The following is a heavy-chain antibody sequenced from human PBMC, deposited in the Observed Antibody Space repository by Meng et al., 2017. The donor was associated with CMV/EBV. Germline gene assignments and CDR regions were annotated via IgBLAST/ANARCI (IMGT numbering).Heavy chain of an antibody. CDR2: IYYSGST. D-gene: IGHD5-18*01. V-gene: IGHV4-61*01. Sequence: VSGGPVSSGRYYWRWTRQSPGKGLERIGYIYYSGSTNYNPSLKSRVTISVDTSKNQFSLKLSSVTAADTAVYYCARINTAMAHFDYWGQGTLVTVSS. CDR1: GGPVSSGRYY. CDR3: ARINTAMAHFDY. J-gene: IGHJ4*02.